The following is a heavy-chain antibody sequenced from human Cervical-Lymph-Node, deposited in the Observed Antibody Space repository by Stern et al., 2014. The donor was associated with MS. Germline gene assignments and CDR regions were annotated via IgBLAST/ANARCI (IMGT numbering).Heavy chain of an antibody. J-gene: IGHJ5*02. CDR2: INSDGSST. D-gene: IGHD2-21*02. CDR1: GFTFSSYW. V-gene: IGHV3-74*01. Sequence: EVQLLESGGGLVQPGGSLRLSCAASGFTFSSYWMHWVRQAPGKGLVWVSRINSDGSSTSYADSVKGRFTISRDNAKNTLYLQMNRLRAEDTAVYYCARDPSYCGGDCYANWFDPWGQGTLVTVSS. CDR3: ARDPSYCGGDCYANWFDP.